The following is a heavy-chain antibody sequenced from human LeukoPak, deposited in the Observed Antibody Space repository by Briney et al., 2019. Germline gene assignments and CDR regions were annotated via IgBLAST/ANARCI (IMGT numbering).Heavy chain of an antibody. V-gene: IGHV3-48*01. CDR2: ISSSSSTI. D-gene: IGHD5-24*01. Sequence: PGGSLRLSCAASGFTFSTYSMNWVRQAPGKGLEWVSYISSSSSTIYYADSVKGRCTISRDNAKNSLSLQMNSLRAEDTAVYYCARDSGTRDGYIFFDYWGQGTLVTVSS. CDR3: ARDSGTRDGYIFFDY. J-gene: IGHJ4*02. CDR1: GFTFSTYS.